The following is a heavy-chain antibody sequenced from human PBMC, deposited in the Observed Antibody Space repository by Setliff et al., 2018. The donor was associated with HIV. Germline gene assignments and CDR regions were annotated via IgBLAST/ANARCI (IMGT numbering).Heavy chain of an antibody. CDR3: ARLRLYNSALDY. Sequence: GESLKISCAASGFTVSTYYVSWVRQAPGRGLEWVSTIYSDGSTYHADSVNGRFTLSRDISENALYLQIDSLRPEDTAVYYCARLRLYNSALDYWGQGTLVTVSS. D-gene: IGHD3-10*01. V-gene: IGHV3-66*02. J-gene: IGHJ4*02. CDR2: IYSDGST. CDR1: GFTVSTYY.